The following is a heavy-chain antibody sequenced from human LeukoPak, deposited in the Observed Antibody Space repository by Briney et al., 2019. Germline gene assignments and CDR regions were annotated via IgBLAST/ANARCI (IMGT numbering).Heavy chain of an antibody. Sequence: GGSLRLSCAVSGLTFSDHYMDWVRQAPGKGLEWVARSRNKVNSYSTEYAASVKGRFIISRDDSKNTLYLQMNSLKTEDTAVYYCTTTRIDYGGHYFDYWGQGTLVTVSS. CDR2: SRNKVNSYST. CDR1: GLTFSDHY. CDR3: TTTRIDYGGHYFDY. V-gene: IGHV3-72*01. J-gene: IGHJ4*02. D-gene: IGHD4-23*01.